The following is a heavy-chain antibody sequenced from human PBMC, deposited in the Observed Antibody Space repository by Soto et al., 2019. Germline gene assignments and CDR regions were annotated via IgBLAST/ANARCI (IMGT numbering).Heavy chain of an antibody. CDR1: GGTFSSYA. Sequence: VASVKVSCKASGGTFSSYAISWVRQAPGQGLEWMGGIIPIFGTANYAQKFQGRVTIIADESTSTAYMELSSLRSEDTAVYYCASPPHPTSERMWGRSLAGTKRDKSMNYYYYYGMDVWGQGTTVTVSS. J-gene: IGHJ6*02. D-gene: IGHD6-19*01. CDR3: ASPPHPTSERMWGRSLAGTKRDKSMNYYYYYGMDV. V-gene: IGHV1-69*13. CDR2: IIPIFGTA.